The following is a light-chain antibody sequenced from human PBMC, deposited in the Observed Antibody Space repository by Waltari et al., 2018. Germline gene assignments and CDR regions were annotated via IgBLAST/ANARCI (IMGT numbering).Light chain of an antibody. CDR1: QSVSSN. CDR2: GAS. CDR3: QQYNDWPRT. J-gene: IGKJ1*01. Sequence: EIVMTHSPATLSVSPGERATLSCRASQSVSSNLAWYQQKPGQSPRLLIYGASTRATGIAARFSGSGSGTEFTLTISSLQSEDFVLYYCQQYNDWPRTFGQGTKVEI. V-gene: IGKV3-15*01.